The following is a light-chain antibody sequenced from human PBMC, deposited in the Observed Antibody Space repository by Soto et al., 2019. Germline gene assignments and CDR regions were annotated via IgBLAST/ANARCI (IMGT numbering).Light chain of an antibody. CDR2: RAS. CDR1: QRLSDW. CDR3: QQYDTYPLT. J-gene: IGKJ4*01. V-gene: IGKV1-5*03. Sequence: DIQLTQSPSTLSASVGDRVTITCRASQRLSDWLAWYQQIPGTAPKLLIYRASSLEDVVPSRFSGSGSGTEFTLTISSLQPDDFATYYCQQYDTYPLTFGGGTKVEIK.